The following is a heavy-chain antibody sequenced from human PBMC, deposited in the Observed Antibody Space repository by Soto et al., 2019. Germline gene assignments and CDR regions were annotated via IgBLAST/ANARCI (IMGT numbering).Heavy chain of an antibody. Sequence: QVQLVQSGAEVKKPGASVKVSCKASGYTFTSYGISWVRQAPGQGLEWMGWISAYNGNTNYAQKLQGRVTMTTDTTTRTAYMELRSLRSDDTAVYYCARVKVVVAATPGGGWFDPWGQGTLVTVSS. CDR2: ISAYNGNT. J-gene: IGHJ5*02. D-gene: IGHD2-15*01. V-gene: IGHV1-18*01. CDR3: ARVKVVVAATPGGGWFDP. CDR1: GYTFTSYG.